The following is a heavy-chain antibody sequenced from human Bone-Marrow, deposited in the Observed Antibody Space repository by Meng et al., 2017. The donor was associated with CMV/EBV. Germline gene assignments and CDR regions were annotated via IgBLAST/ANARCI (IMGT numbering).Heavy chain of an antibody. CDR3: ARIGVGTASFYYYGMDV. CDR1: GFTFSSYW. CDR2: IKQDASEK. Sequence: GESLKISCAASGFTFSSYWMSWVRQAPGNGLEWVANIKQDASEKYYVGSVKGRFIISRDNAKNSLYLQMNSLRVEDTAVYYCARIGVGTASFYYYGMDVWGQGTTVTVSS. J-gene: IGHJ6*02. D-gene: IGHD2-21*01. V-gene: IGHV3-7*01.